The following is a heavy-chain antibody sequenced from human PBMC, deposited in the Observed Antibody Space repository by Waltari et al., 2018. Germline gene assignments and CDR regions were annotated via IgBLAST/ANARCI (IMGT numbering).Heavy chain of an antibody. D-gene: IGHD3-10*01. Sequence: QVQLQQWGAGLLKPSETLSLTCAVYGGSFSGYYWSVIRQAPGKGLEWIGEINHSGRTNDNPSLKSRVTISVDTSKNQFSLKLSSVTAADTAVYYCARRGRFGYRLDYWGQGTLVTVSS. CDR1: GGSFSGYY. V-gene: IGHV4-34*01. J-gene: IGHJ4*02. CDR3: ARRGRFGYRLDY. CDR2: INHSGRT.